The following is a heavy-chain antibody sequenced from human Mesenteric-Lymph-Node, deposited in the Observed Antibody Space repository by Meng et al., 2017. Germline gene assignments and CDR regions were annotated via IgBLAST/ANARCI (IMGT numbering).Heavy chain of an antibody. D-gene: IGHD6-13*01. CDR1: GFPFTNYW. Sequence: GESLKISCAASGFPFTNYWMTWVRQAPGKGLEWVANINQDGTIKFFVDSAKGRFTISRDNTKNSLYLHMNRLRVEDTAVYFCVRLGYSSSSFDYWGQRNLVTVSS. V-gene: IGHV3-7*01. CDR2: INQDGTIK. CDR3: VRLGYSSSSFDY. J-gene: IGHJ4*02.